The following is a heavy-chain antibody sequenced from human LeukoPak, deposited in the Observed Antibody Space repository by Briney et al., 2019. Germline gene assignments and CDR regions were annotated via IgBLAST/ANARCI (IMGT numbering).Heavy chain of an antibody. CDR1: GGTFSSYA. D-gene: IGHD3-22*01. Sequence: SVKVSCKASGGTFSSYAISWVRQAPGQGLEWMGGIIPIFGTANYAQKFQGRVTITADESTSTAYMELSSLRSEDTAVYYCARAPNASDYYDSSGYFDYWGQGTLVTVSS. J-gene: IGHJ4*02. CDR3: ARAPNASDYYDSSGYFDY. V-gene: IGHV1-69*13. CDR2: IIPIFGTA.